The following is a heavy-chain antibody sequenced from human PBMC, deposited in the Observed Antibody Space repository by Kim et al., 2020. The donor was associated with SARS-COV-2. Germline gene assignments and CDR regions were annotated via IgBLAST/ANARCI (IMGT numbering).Heavy chain of an antibody. CDR1: GFTFSNYA. CDR2: ITNTGGYT. CDR3: ANRGGGSGYDFDY. D-gene: IGHD3-22*01. Sequence: GGSLRLSCAASGFTFSNYAITWVRQAPGKGLEWVSAITNTGGYTNYADAVKGRFTISRDNSKNTLYLQMNSLRAEDTAVYYCANRGGGSGYDFDYWGQGTMVTVSS. J-gene: IGHJ4*02. V-gene: IGHV3-23*01.